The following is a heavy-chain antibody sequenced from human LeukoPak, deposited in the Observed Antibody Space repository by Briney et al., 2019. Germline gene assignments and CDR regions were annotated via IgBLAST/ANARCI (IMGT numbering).Heavy chain of an antibody. V-gene: IGHV3-30-3*01. CDR2: ISYDGSNK. J-gene: IGHJ4*02. D-gene: IGHD5-18*01. Sequence: GRSLRLSCAASGFTFSSYAMHWVRKAPGKGLEWVAVISYDGSNKYYADSVKGRFTISRDNSKNTLYLQMNSLRAEDTAVYYCARSDTAIGYFDYWGQGTLVTVSS. CDR3: ARSDTAIGYFDY. CDR1: GFTFSSYA.